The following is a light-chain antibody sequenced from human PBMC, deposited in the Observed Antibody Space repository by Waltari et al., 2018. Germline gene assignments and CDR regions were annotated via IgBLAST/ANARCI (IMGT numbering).Light chain of an antibody. J-gene: IGKJ5*01. V-gene: IGKV1-39*01. CDR1: QVIDKY. CDR3: QQSYTTPQGT. Sequence: DIQMTQSPPSLSASVGDRVTITCRASQVIDKYLNWYQHKPGKAPRLLIYAASSLLSGVPSRFSGSGSGTDFTLTINSLQPEDFATYYCQQSYTTPQGTFGQGTLLDIK. CDR2: AAS.